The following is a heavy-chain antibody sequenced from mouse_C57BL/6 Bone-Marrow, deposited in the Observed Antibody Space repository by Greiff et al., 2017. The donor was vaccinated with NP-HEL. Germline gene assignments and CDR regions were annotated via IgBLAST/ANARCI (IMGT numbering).Heavy chain of an antibody. Sequence: QVQLQQSGAELVRPGTSVKVSCKASGYAFTNYLIEWVKQRPGQGLEWIGVINPGSGGTNYNEKFKGKATLTADKSSSTAYMQLSSLTSEDSAVYFCAREGAAQPYYFDYWGQGTTLTVSS. J-gene: IGHJ2*01. D-gene: IGHD3-2*02. CDR1: GYAFTNYL. CDR3: AREGAAQPYYFDY. CDR2: INPGSGGT. V-gene: IGHV1-54*01.